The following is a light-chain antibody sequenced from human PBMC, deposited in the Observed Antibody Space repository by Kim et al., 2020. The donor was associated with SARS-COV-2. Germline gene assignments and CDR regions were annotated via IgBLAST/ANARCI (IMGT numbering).Light chain of an antibody. J-gene: IGKJ1*01. Sequence: SPGDTATPSCSASQSVRSNYLAWYQKKPGQAPRLLIYTASTRATGIPDRFSGSGSETYFTLTISRLEPEDFAVYYCQQYGEPTRTFGQGTKVDSK. CDR3: QQYGEPTRT. V-gene: IGKV3-20*01. CDR2: TAS. CDR1: QSVRSNY.